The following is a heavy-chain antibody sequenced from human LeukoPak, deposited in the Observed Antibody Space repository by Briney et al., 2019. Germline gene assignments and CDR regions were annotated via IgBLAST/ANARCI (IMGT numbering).Heavy chain of an antibody. CDR2: IKQDGSEK. Sequence: GGSLRLSCAASGFTFSSYWMSWVRQAPGKGLEWVANIKQDGSEKHYVDSVKGRFTISRDNAKSALYLQMNSLRAEDTAVYFCARNWNYFNSWGQGTLVTVSS. CDR3: ARNWNYFNS. D-gene: IGHD1-1*01. J-gene: IGHJ4*02. V-gene: IGHV3-7*01. CDR1: GFTFSSYW.